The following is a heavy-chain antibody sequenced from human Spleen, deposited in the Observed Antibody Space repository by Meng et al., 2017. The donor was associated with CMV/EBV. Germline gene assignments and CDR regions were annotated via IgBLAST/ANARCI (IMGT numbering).Heavy chain of an antibody. CDR2: IYYSGRT. D-gene: IGHD1-26*01. CDR1: GGSISSSSYY. J-gene: IGHJ4*02. CDR3: ARHGSYGLYDY. Sequence: GSLRLSCTVSGGSISSSSYYWDWIRQPPGKGLEWIGSIYYSGRTYYNPSLKSRVTISVDTSKNEFSLKLSSVTAADTAVYYCARHGSYGLYDYWGQGTLVTVSS. V-gene: IGHV4-39*01.